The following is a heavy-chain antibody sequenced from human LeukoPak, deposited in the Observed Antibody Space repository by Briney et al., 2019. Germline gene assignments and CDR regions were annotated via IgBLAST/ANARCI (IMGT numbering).Heavy chain of an antibody. CDR3: ARLWRPHDYDNWFDH. J-gene: IGHJ5*02. CDR2: TYDGGRG. CDR1: GGYISSSF. Sequence: PSETLSLTCTVSGGYISSSFWTWIRQAPGKGLELIGFTYDGGRGNYKPSLRSRVDISLYTSSNRYSLRLTSVTAADTGVYYCARLWRPHDYDNWFDHWGQGILVTVSS. V-gene: IGHV4-59*13. D-gene: IGHD4-17*01.